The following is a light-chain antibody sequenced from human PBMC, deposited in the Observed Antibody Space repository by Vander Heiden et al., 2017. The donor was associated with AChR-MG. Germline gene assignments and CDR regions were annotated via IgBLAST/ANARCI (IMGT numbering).Light chain of an antibody. V-gene: IGLV3-19*01. CDR1: SLRSYY. Sequence: SSALTQDPAVSVALGQTVRIPCQGDSLRSYYASWYQQKPGQAPVLVIYGKNNRPSGIPDRFSGSNSGNTASLTITGAQAEDEADYYCNSRDSSGNHVVFGGGTKLTVL. J-gene: IGLJ2*01. CDR3: NSRDSSGNHVV. CDR2: GKN.